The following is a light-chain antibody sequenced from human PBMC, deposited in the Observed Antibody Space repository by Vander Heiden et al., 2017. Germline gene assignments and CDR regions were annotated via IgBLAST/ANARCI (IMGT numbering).Light chain of an antibody. J-gene: IGLJ1*01. CDR2: CNS. V-gene: IGLV1-40*01. CDR3: QSYDSSLSGYV. Sequence: QSVLTQPPSVSGAPGQRVTISCTEIGSNIGAGDVVRWYQHLPGTAPKLLICCNSNRPSGVPDRFSGSKSGTSASLAITGLQADDEADYYCQSYDSSLSGYVFGTGTKVTVL. CDR1: GSNIGAGDV.